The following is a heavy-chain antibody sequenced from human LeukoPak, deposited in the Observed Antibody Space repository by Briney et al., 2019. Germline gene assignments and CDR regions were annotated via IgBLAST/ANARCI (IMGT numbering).Heavy chain of an antibody. CDR1: GSTFDSFA. V-gene: IGHV3-23*01. Sequence: GGSLRLSCAASGSTFDSFAMSWVRQTPGEGLEWVSGLSNGGGTRFYADSVRGRFTISRDNAKNTLYLQMNSLRAEDTAVYYCARGLFHYDFWSGYPYYFDYWGQGTLVTVSS. D-gene: IGHD3-3*01. CDR2: LSNGGGTR. CDR3: ARGLFHYDFWSGYPYYFDY. J-gene: IGHJ4*02.